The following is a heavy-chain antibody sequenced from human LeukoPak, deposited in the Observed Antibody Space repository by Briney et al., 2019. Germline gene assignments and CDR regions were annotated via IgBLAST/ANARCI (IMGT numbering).Heavy chain of an antibody. D-gene: IGHD3-22*01. CDR2: INHSGST. CDR3: ARSTAYHYDHDYFDY. V-gene: IGHV4-34*01. J-gene: IGHJ4*02. CDR1: GGSFSGYY. Sequence: KPSETLSLTCAVYGGSFSGYYWSWIRQPPGKGLEWIGEINHSGSTNYNPSLKSRVTISVDTSKNQFSLKLSSVTAADTAVYYCARSTAYHYDHDYFDYWGQGTLVTVSS.